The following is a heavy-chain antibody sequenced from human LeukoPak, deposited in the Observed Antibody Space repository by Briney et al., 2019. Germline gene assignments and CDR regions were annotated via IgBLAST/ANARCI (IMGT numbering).Heavy chain of an antibody. D-gene: IGHD3-22*01. Sequence: GGSLRLSCAASGFPFSSNWMHWVRQAPGKGLEWVSGISWNSGSIGYADSVKGRFTISRDNAKNSLYLQMNSLRAEDTALYYCAKASWYDSSGYYDYWGQGTLVTVSS. CDR2: ISWNSGSI. CDR1: GFPFSSNW. V-gene: IGHV3-9*01. J-gene: IGHJ4*02. CDR3: AKASWYDSSGYYDY.